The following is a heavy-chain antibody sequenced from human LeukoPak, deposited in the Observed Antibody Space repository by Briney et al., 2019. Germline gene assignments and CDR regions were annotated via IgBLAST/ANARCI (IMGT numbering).Heavy chain of an antibody. CDR1: GFTFSTYA. J-gene: IGHJ3*02. Sequence: PGRSLRLSCAASGFTFSTYAMYWVRQSPGKGLEWVAIIWYDGSNKYCADSVKGRFTISRDNSKNTLYLQMNSLRAEDTAVYYCARGAYCSGGSCPGAFDIWGQGTMVTVSS. D-gene: IGHD2-15*01. V-gene: IGHV3-33*01. CDR3: ARGAYCSGGSCPGAFDI. CDR2: IWYDGSNK.